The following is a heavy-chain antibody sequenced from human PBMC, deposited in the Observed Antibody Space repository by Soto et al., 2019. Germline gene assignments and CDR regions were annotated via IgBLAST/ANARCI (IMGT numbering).Heavy chain of an antibody. V-gene: IGHV3-23*01. CDR1: GFTFDTYA. CDR2: LSGSGASI. CDR3: AKVQAWRIMVRGVPLS. J-gene: IGHJ5*02. Sequence: GGSLRLSCAASGFTFDTYAMTWVRQAPGKGLEWVSGLSGSGASIYYADSVKGRFTISRDNSKNTVYLQMNSLRVEDTAVYYCAKVQAWRIMVRGVPLSWGQGTLVTVSS. D-gene: IGHD3-10*01.